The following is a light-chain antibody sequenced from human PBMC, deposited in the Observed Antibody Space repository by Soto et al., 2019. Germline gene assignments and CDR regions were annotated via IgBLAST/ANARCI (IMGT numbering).Light chain of an antibody. CDR2: QTS. J-gene: IGKJ1*01. CDR3: HQRQSWPRT. Sequence: EIVLTQSPAALSCCPGDRGTLSCRASQYINTRLAWYQHRPGQSPRLLIYQTSLRAAGIPARFSASGSGTDFTLTISDVQPEDFALYYCHQRQSWPRTFGQGTKVDIK. CDR1: QYINTR. V-gene: IGKV3-11*01.